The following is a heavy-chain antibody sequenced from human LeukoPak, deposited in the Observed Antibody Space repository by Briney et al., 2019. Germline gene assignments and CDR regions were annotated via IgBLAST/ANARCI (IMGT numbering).Heavy chain of an antibody. Sequence: GGSLRLSCAASGFTFSSYGMHWVRQAPGKGLEWVAVISYDGSNKYYADSVKGRFTISRDNSKNTLYLQMNSLRAEDTAVYYCARFTRGYSYGYNYWGQGTLVTVSS. V-gene: IGHV3-30*03. D-gene: IGHD5-18*01. CDR1: GFTFSSYG. J-gene: IGHJ4*02. CDR3: ARFTRGYSYGYNY. CDR2: ISYDGSNK.